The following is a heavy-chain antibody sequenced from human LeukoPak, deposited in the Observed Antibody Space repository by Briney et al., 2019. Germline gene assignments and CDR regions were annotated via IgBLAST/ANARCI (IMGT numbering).Heavy chain of an antibody. J-gene: IGHJ4*02. CDR1: GYTFTSYG. D-gene: IGHD5-18*01. CDR3: ARVGYSYGRNYFDY. Sequence: ASVKVSCKASGYTFTSYGISWVRQAPGQGLERMGWISAYNGNTNYAQKLQGRVTMTTDTSTSTAYMELRSLRSDDTAVYYCARVGYSYGRNYFDYWGQGTLVTVSS. V-gene: IGHV1-18*01. CDR2: ISAYNGNT.